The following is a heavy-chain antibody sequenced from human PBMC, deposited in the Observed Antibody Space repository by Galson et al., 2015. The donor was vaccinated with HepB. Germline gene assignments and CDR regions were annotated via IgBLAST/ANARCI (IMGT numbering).Heavy chain of an antibody. V-gene: IGHV3-48*01. CDR1: GFTFSSYS. J-gene: IGHJ1*01. Sequence: SLRLSCAASGFTFSSYSMNWVRQAPGKGLEWVSYISSSSSTIYYADSVKGRFTISRDNAKNSLYLQMNSLRAEDTAVHYCARDRPRKGIAVAGFRPYWGQGTLVTVSS. CDR3: ARDRPRKGIAVAGFRPY. CDR2: ISSSSSTI. D-gene: IGHD6-19*01.